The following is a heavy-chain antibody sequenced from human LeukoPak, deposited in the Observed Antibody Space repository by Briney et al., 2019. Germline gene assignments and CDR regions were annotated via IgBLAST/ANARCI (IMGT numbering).Heavy chain of an antibody. J-gene: IGHJ4*02. CDR2: ISSSSSTI. V-gene: IGHV3-48*02. D-gene: IGHD2-15*01. CDR1: GLTVSSYS. CDR3: ARARASGRSGFDY. Sequence: GSLRLSCVASGLTVSSYSMNWVRQAPGKGLEWVSYISSSSSTIYYADFVKGRFTISRDNAKNSLDLQMNSLRDEDTAVYYCARARASGRSGFDYWGQGTLVTVSS.